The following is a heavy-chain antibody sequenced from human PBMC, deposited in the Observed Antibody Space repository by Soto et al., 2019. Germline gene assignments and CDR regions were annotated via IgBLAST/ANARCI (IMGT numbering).Heavy chain of an antibody. CDR2: IGASGATT. J-gene: IGHJ4*02. CDR1: GFTFSNYA. Sequence: EVQLLDSGGGLVQPGGSLRLSCAASGFTFSNYAMSWVRQAPGKGLEWVSGIGASGATTFYADSVKGRFTISRDNSKDTLYPQIHSLRAEDTGVYYCANTGPLTTIIVVGQGYFDHWGQGTLVTVSS. D-gene: IGHD3-22*01. CDR3: ANTGPLTTIIVVGQGYFDH. V-gene: IGHV3-23*01.